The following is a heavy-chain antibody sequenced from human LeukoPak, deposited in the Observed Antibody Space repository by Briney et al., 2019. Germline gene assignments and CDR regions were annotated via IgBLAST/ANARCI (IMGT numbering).Heavy chain of an antibody. V-gene: IGHV3-23*01. Sequence: GGSLRLYCAASGFTFSSYAMSWVRQAPGKGLEWVSAISGSGGSTYYADSVKGRFTISRVNSKNTLYLQMNSLRAEDTAVYYCAKPVNHYYGMDVWGQGTTVTVSS. CDR3: AKPVNHYYGMDV. CDR1: GFTFSSYA. CDR2: ISGSGGST. D-gene: IGHD1-14*01. J-gene: IGHJ6*02.